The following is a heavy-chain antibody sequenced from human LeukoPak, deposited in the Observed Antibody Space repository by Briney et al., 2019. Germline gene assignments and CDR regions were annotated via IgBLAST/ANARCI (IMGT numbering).Heavy chain of an antibody. V-gene: IGHV3-23*01. CDR1: GFTFSSYA. CDR2: ISGSGGST. CDR3: AKRELPHFYYYYGMDV. D-gene: IGHD1-26*01. Sequence: GGSLRLSCAASGFTFSSYAMSWVRQAPGKGLEWVSAISGSGGSTYYADSVKGRFTISRDNSKNTLYLQMNSLRAEDTAVYYCAKRELPHFYYYYGMDVWGQGTTVIVSS. J-gene: IGHJ6*02.